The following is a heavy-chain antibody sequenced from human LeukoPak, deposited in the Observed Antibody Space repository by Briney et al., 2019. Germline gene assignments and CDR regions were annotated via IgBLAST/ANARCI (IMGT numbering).Heavy chain of an antibody. V-gene: IGHV4-59*08. D-gene: IGHD3-10*01. CDR3: ARQTPNYYGSGSYYKSYYYYYGMDV. J-gene: IGHJ6*02. CDR1: GGSISSYY. CDR2: IDYSGST. Sequence: PSETLSLTCTVSGGSISSYYGSWIRQPPGQGLEWIGYIDYSGSTNYTPSLKSRVTISVDTSKNQFSLKLSSVTAADTAVYYCARQTPNYYGSGSYYKSYYYYYGMDVWGQGTTVTVSS.